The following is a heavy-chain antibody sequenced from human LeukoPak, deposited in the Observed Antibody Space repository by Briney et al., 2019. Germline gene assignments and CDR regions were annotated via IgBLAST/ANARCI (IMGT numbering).Heavy chain of an antibody. CDR1: GGSISSYY. V-gene: IGHV4-59*01. D-gene: IGHD1-26*01. J-gene: IGHJ4*02. CDR2: ISYGGNT. CDR3: ARERGVVGSRPLDY. Sequence: SSETLSLTCTVSGGSISSYYWSWIRQSPGKGLQWIGYISYGGNTDYNPSLESRVAISVDTSKNQVSLRLSSVTAADTAMYYCARERGVVGSRPLDYWGQGTLVIVSS.